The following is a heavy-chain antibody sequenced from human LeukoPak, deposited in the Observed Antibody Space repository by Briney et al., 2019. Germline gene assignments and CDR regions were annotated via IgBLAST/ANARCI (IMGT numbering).Heavy chain of an antibody. J-gene: IGHJ6*04. CDR2: IIPIFGTA. D-gene: IGHD3-10*01. CDR3: ASPSMVRGVDYYYYGMDV. CDR1: GGTLSSYA. V-gene: IGHV1-69*13. Sequence: SVKVSCKASGGTLSSYAISWVRQAPGQGLEWMGGIIPIFGTANYAQKFQGGVTITADESTSTAYMELSSLRSEDTAVYYCASPSMVRGVDYYYYGMDVWGKGTTVTVSS.